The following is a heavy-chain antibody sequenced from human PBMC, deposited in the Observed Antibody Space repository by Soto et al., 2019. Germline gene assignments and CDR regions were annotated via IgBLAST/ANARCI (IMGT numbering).Heavy chain of an antibody. J-gene: IGHJ4*01. CDR2: FDPEDGET. D-gene: IGHD2-2*01. V-gene: IGHV1-24*01. Sequence: KRLEWMGGFDPEDGETIYAQKFQGRVTMTEDTSTDTAYMELSSLRSEDTAVYYCATVPIVEVTAAIARLFDYRGHGTPVPGSS. CDR3: ATVPIVEVTAAIARLFDY.